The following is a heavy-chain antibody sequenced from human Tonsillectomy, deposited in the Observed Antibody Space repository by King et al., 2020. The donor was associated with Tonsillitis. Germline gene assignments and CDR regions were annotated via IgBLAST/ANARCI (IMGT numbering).Heavy chain of an antibody. V-gene: IGHV4-59*01. D-gene: IGHD3-3*01. Sequence: VQLQESGPGLVKPSETLSLTCYVAGGPISSYYWNWIRQPPGKGLEWIGYIHHSGSTNYNPSLKSRVTISIDTAKNHFSLKLSSVTAADTAVYYCAREGVVNFRWFDPCGQGTLVTVSS. CDR3: AREGVVNFRWFDP. J-gene: IGHJ5*02. CDR1: GGPISSYY. CDR2: IHHSGST.